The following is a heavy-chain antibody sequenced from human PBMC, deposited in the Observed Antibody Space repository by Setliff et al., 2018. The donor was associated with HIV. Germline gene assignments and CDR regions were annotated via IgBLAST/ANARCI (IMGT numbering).Heavy chain of an antibody. CDR2: INHSGTT. CDR3: ARGGFKWSGSYADY. D-gene: IGHD1-26*01. Sequence: SETLSLTCAVYGESFSDDYWSWIRQPPGWGLEWIGEINHSGTTNYNPSLMGRLNISVDTAKNQFSLNLTSVTAADTAVYYCARGGFKWSGSYADYWGQGTLVTVSS. CDR1: GESFSDDY. V-gene: IGHV4-34*01. J-gene: IGHJ4*02.